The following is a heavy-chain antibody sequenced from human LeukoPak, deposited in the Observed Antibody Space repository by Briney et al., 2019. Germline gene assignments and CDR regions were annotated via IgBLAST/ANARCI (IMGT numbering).Heavy chain of an antibody. CDR3: ARDDDESSGRGCAFDL. V-gene: IGHV3-7*05. Sequence: GGSLRLSCEASGLTFSTYLLSWVSQAPGKGLEWVANIKEDGSEKYYVDSVKGRFTISRDNAKNSLYLQMNSLRAEDTAVYYCARDDDESSGRGCAFDLWGQGTMVTVSS. CDR2: IKEDGSEK. CDR1: GLTFSTYL. J-gene: IGHJ3*01. D-gene: IGHD3-22*01.